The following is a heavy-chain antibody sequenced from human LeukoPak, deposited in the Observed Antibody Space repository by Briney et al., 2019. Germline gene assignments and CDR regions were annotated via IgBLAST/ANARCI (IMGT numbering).Heavy chain of an antibody. CDR2: ISYDGRNK. CDR3: VRAHGTYAPLGY. D-gene: IGHD2-2*01. V-gene: IGHV3-30*03. J-gene: IGHJ4*02. CDR1: GFTFNNYG. Sequence: PGGSLRLSCAASGFTFNNYGMHWVRQAPGKGLEWVAVISYDGRNKHYPDSVKGRFTISRDNTKRSLVLQMNSLRAEDTAVYYCVRAHGTYAPLGYWGQGILVTVSS.